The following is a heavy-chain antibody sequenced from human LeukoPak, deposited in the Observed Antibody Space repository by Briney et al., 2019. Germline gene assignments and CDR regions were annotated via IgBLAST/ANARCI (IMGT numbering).Heavy chain of an antibody. Sequence: GGSLRLSCAASGCTVSSNYMSWVRQAPGKGLEWVSVIYSGGSTYYADSVKGRFTISRDNSKNTLYLQMNSLRAEDTAVYYCARGGVSRYYYYYYYMDVWGKGTTVTISS. V-gene: IGHV3-66*01. CDR3: ARGGVSRYYYYYYYMDV. J-gene: IGHJ6*03. CDR1: GCTVSSNY. CDR2: IYSGGST.